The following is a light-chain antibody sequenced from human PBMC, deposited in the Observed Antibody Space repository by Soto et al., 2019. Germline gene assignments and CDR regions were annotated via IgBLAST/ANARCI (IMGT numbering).Light chain of an antibody. V-gene: IGKV1-9*01. CDR2: AAS. J-gene: IGKJ5*01. CDR1: QCISSY. Sequence: IQFTHSPSSLSASLLXXFTXXLRASQCISSYLAWYQQKPGKAPKLLIYAASTLQSGVPSRFSGSGSGTDFTLTISSLQPEDFATYYCQQLNSYPTFGQGTRLEIK. CDR3: QQLNSYPT.